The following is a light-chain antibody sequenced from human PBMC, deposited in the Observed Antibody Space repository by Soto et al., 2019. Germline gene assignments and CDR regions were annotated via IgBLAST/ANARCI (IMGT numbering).Light chain of an antibody. V-gene: IGKV3-15*01. CDR1: QRVGSK. CDR3: QQYNQWSPIT. CDR2: AAS. Sequence: RVMTQSPGTLSSLPGHSATLPCRSSQRVGSKIAWYQQRPGQAPRPLIYAASTRAAGVPIRFSGSGSGTEFTLTITSLQSADFAVYYCQQYNQWSPITFGQGTRLEIK. J-gene: IGKJ5*01.